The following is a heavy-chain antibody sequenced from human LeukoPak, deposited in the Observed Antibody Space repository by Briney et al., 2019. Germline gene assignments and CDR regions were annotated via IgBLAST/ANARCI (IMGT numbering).Heavy chain of an antibody. D-gene: IGHD6-6*01. CDR1: GGSISSSSYY. CDR3: AREGRGSFSSFDY. V-gene: IGHV4-39*02. J-gene: IGHJ4*02. Sequence: SETLSLTCTVSGGSISSSSYYWGWIRQPPGKGLEWIGSIYYSGSTHYNPSLKSRVTISVDTSKNQFSLKLSSVTAADTAVYYCAREGRGSFSSFDYWGQGTPVTVSS. CDR2: IYYSGST.